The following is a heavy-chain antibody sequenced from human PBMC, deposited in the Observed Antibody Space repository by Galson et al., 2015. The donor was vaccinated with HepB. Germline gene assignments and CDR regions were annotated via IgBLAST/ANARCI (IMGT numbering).Heavy chain of an antibody. CDR3: AKDPYYYGSGSYSFDF. CDR1: GFRFSTYG. V-gene: IGHV3-30*02. CDR2: IDYAGSKK. J-gene: IGHJ4*02. Sequence: SLRLSCAASGFRFSTYGLHWVRRAPGMGLEWVAFIDYAGSKKYYADSVRGRFTISRDNSKNTLYLQVDNLRPEDKAVYYCAKDPYYYGSGSYSFDFWGQGTLVTVSS. D-gene: IGHD3-10*01.